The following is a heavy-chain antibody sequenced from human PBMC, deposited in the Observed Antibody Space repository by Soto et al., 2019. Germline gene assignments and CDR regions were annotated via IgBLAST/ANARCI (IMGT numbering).Heavy chain of an antibody. J-gene: IGHJ6*02. CDR2: IYQSGST. D-gene: IGHD3-22*01. V-gene: IGHV4-4*02. Sequence: SETLSLTCAVSGGSISDSLWWNWVRQPPGNGLEWIWEIYQSGSTHYSTSLKIRVTISIDKSNNMLSLSLTSVTAADTAVYYCARPVHDDTGHYFGGLDXWGPGTPVTVS. CDR3: ARPVHDDTGHYFGGLDX. CDR1: GGSISDSLW.